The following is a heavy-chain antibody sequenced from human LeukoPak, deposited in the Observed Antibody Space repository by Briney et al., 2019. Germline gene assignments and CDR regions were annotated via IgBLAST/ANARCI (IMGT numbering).Heavy chain of an antibody. CDR1: GFSLSSYS. CDR3: AKDISSHLYGMDV. J-gene: IGHJ6*02. Sequence: GGSLRLSCAASGFSLSSYSMSWVRQAPGKGLEWVSLISGSAGDTHYADSVKGRFTISRDNAKNSLYLQMNSLRAEDTAVYYCAKDISSHLYGMDVWGQGTTVTVSS. CDR2: ISGSAGDT. V-gene: IGHV3-21*01.